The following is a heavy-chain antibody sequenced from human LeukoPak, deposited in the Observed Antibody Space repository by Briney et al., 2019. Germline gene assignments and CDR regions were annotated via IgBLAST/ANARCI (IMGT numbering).Heavy chain of an antibody. Sequence: SVKVSCKASGYTFTSYYMHWVRQAPGQGLEWMGRIIPILGIANYAQKFQGRVTITADKSTSTAYMELSSLRSEDTAVYYCARTTVAAAGRWFDPWGQGTLVTVSS. CDR1: GYTFTSYY. CDR3: ARTTVAAAGRWFDP. V-gene: IGHV1-69*02. D-gene: IGHD6-13*01. J-gene: IGHJ5*02. CDR2: IIPILGIA.